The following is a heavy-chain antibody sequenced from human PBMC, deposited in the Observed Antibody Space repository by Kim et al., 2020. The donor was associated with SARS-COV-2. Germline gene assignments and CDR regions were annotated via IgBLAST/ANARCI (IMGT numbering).Heavy chain of an antibody. CDR3: TTALGGDSGYEATFDY. D-gene: IGHD5-12*01. J-gene: IGHJ4*02. V-gene: IGHV3-15*01. Sequence: PVKGRFTISRDDSKNTLYLQMNSLKTEDTAVYYCTTALGGDSGYEATFDYWGQGTLVTVSS.